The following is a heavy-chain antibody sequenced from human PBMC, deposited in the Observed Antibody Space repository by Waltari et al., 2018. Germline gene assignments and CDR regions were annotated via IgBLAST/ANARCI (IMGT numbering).Heavy chain of an antibody. V-gene: IGHV3-30*01. CDR3: ARPDYDILGFDP. J-gene: IGHJ5*02. CDR1: GFTFSSYA. Sequence: QVQLVESGGGVVQPGRSLRLSCAASGFTFSSYAMHWVRQAPGKGLEWGAVISYDVSNKYYADSVKGRFTISRDNSKNTLYLQMNSLRAEDTAVYYCARPDYDILGFDPWGQGTLVTVSS. D-gene: IGHD3-9*01. CDR2: ISYDVSNK.